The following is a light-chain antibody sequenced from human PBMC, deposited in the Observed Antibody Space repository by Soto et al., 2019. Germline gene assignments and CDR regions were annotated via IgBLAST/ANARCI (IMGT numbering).Light chain of an antibody. CDR3: QRTYNAPPA. CDR1: QGISSY. Sequence: DVQLTQSPSSLSASLGDIVTYTWRATQGISSYLHCYRQKLGDXAKVLIYSASNLQSGVPSRLSGGASGTDFSISITTLQPEDAETYCGQRTYNAPPAFGQGTKVDIK. V-gene: IGKV1-27*01. CDR2: SAS. J-gene: IGKJ1*01.